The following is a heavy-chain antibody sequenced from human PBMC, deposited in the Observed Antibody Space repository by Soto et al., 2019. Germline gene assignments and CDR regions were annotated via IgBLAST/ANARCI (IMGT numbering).Heavy chain of an antibody. CDR1: CYTFTSYG. V-gene: IGHV1-18*01. CDR2: ISAYNGNT. CDR3: ARLITYDYAWEP. D-gene: IGHD3-16*01. Sequence: SVKVSCKASCYTFTSYGISWVRQAPGQGLEWMGWISAYNGNTNYAQKLQGRVTMTTDTSTSTAYMELRSLRSDDTAVYYCARLITYDYAWEPWGQGTLVTVSS. J-gene: IGHJ5*02.